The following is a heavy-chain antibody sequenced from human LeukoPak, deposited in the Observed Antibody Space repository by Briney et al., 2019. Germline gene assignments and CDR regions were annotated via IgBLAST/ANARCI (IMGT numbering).Heavy chain of an antibody. CDR3: AKGCDSSNCDASRLFDS. D-gene: IGHD2-2*01. V-gene: IGHV3-48*03. CDR2: ISSSGSTI. Sequence: GGSLRLSCAASGFTFSSYEMNWVRQAPGKGLEWVSYISSSGSTIYYADSVKGRFIISRDNSKNTLYLQMNGLRVEDTALYYCAKGCDSSNCDASRLFDSWGQGTLVTVSS. CDR1: GFTFSSYE. J-gene: IGHJ5*01.